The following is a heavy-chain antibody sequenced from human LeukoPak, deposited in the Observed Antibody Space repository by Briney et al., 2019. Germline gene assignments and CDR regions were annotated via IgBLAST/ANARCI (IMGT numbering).Heavy chain of an antibody. CDR3: AKGEHYYDSSGYYDPNFDY. J-gene: IGHJ4*02. CDR1: GFTFSSYG. CDR2: ISYDGSNK. D-gene: IGHD3-22*01. V-gene: IGHV3-30*18. Sequence: GGSLRLSCAASGFTFSSYGMHWVRQAPGKGLEWVAVISYDGSNKHYADSVKGRFTISRDNSKNTLYLQMNSLRAEDAAVYYCAKGEHYYDSSGYYDPNFDYWGQGTLVTVSS.